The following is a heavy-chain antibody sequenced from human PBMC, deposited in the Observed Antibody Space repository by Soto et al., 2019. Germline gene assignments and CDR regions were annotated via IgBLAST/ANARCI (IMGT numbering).Heavy chain of an antibody. CDR3: ARGAYCGGDCFPGPVSKWYFDL. Sequence: QVQLVESGGGVVQPGRSLRLSCAASGFTFSDHAMHWVRQAPGKGLEWVAVVSYDGSNKFYVDSVKGRFTVSRGNSKTTLYLQMNSLRPDDTAVYYCARGAYCGGDCFPGPVSKWYFDLWGRGTLGIVSS. D-gene: IGHD2-21*02. V-gene: IGHV3-30-3*01. CDR1: GFTFSDHA. CDR2: VSYDGSNK. J-gene: IGHJ2*01.